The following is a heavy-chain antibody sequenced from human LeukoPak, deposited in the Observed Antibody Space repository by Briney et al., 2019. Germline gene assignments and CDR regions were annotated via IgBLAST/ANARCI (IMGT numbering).Heavy chain of an antibody. J-gene: IGHJ5*02. CDR1: GGSISSYY. D-gene: IGHD3-10*01. CDR2: IYYSGST. CDR3: ARGGYYYGSGSRNWFDP. V-gene: IGHV4-59*01. Sequence: PSETVSLTCTVSGGSISSYYWSWIRQPPGKGLEWIGYIYYSGSTNYNPSLKSRATISVDTSKNQFSLKLSSVTAADTAVYYCARGGYYYGSGSRNWFDPWGQGTLVIVSS.